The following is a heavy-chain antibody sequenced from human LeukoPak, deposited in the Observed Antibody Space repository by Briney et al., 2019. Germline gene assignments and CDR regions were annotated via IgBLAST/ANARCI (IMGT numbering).Heavy chain of an antibody. CDR1: GYTFTSYY. CDR3: ARDVVRGVNFLGFDY. CDR2: INPSGGST. D-gene: IGHD3-10*01. V-gene: IGHV1-46*01. J-gene: IGHJ4*02. Sequence: ASVKVSCKASGYTFTSYYMHWVRQAPGQGLEWMGIINPSGGSTSYAQKFQGRVTMTRDTSTSTVYMELSSLRSEDTAVYYCARDVVRGVNFLGFDYWGQGTLVTVSS.